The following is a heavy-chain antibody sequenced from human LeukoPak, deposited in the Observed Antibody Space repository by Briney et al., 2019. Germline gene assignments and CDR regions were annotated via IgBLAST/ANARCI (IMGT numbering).Heavy chain of an antibody. Sequence: ASVQVSCKASGYTFTSYYMHWVRQAPGQGLEWMGIINPSGGSTSYAQKFQGRVTMTRNTSTSTVYMELSSLRSEDTAVYYCATYRDVAAFDIWGQGTMVTVSS. V-gene: IGHV1-46*01. CDR3: ATYRDVAAFDI. J-gene: IGHJ3*02. CDR2: INPSGGST. D-gene: IGHD1-26*01. CDR1: GYTFTSYY.